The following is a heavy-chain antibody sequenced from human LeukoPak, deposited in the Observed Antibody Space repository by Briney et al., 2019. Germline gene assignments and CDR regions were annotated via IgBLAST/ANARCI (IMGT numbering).Heavy chain of an antibody. V-gene: IGHV3-66*01. CDR1: GVSVTTNH. J-gene: IGHJ5*01. Sequence: GGSLRLSCVVSGVSVTTNHMSWVRPAPGKGLEGVSVINAGGSAYYADSVKGRFTLSRDNSKNTLYLQMNSLRAEDTAVYYCSGDAAWGHGTLVTVSS. CDR3: SGDAA. CDR2: INAGGSA.